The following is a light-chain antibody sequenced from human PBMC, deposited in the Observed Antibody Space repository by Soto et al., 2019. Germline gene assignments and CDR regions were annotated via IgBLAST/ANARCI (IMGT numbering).Light chain of an antibody. V-gene: IGKV3-15*01. Sequence: EMVMTQSPATLSVSPGERATLSCRASQSVSSNLAWYQQKPGQAPRLLIYGASTRATGIPARFSGSGSGTDFTLTINSLQSEDFAVYYCQQYDAWPLTFGGGTKVDIK. CDR3: QQYDAWPLT. CDR1: QSVSSN. J-gene: IGKJ4*01. CDR2: GAS.